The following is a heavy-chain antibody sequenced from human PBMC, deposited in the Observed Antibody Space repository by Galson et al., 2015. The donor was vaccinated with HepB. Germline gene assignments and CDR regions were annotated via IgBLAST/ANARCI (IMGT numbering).Heavy chain of an antibody. CDR2: INPDSGYT. CDR3: ARGGLRAGSYKTRASFH. CDR1: GYTFTDYY. J-gene: IGHJ4*02. Sequence: SVKVSCKASGYTFTDYYLHWVRQAPGQGFEWMGWINPDSGYTNYAEKFQGRVTMTRDMSINTAFLELTGLRSDDTAVYYCARGGLRAGSYKTRASFHWGQGTLVTVSS. D-gene: IGHD3-3*02. V-gene: IGHV1-2*02.